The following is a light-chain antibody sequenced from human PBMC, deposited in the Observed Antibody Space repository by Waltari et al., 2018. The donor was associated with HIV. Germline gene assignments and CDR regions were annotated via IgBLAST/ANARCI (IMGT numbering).Light chain of an antibody. V-gene: IGKV1-39*01. CDR1: QSISSY. J-gene: IGKJ3*01. Sequence: DIQMTQSPSSLSASVGDRVTITCRASQSISSYLNWYQQKPGKAPKLLIYSASSLQSGVPSRFSGSGSGTDFTLTISSLQPEDYATYFCQQANSVPFTFGPGTKVDIK. CDR3: QQANSVPFT. CDR2: SAS.